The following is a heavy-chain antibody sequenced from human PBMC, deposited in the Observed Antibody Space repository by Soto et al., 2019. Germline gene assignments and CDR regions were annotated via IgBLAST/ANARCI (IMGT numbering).Heavy chain of an antibody. V-gene: IGHV1-3*01. J-gene: IGHJ3*02. CDR1: GYTFTSYA. CDR2: INAGNGNT. Sequence: AASVKVSCKASGYTFTSYAMHWVRQAPGQRLEWMGWINAGNGNTKYSQKFQGRVTITRDTSASTAYMELSSLRSEDTAVYYCATRGVSSGYYYDNDAFDIWGQGTMVTVSS. CDR3: ATRGVSSGYYYDNDAFDI. D-gene: IGHD3-22*01.